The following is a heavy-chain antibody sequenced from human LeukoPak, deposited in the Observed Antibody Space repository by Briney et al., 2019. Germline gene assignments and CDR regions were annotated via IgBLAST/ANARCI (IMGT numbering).Heavy chain of an antibody. CDR3: AKGYYYGSGSYFDY. J-gene: IGHJ4*02. V-gene: IGHV3-23*01. CDR1: GFTFSSYG. Sequence: GGTLRLSCAASGFTFSSYGMSWVRQAPGKGREWVSAISGSGGSTYYADSVKGRFTISRDNSKNTLYLQMNSLRAEDTAVYYCAKGYYYGSGSYFDYWGQGTLVTVSS. CDR2: ISGSGGST. D-gene: IGHD3-10*01.